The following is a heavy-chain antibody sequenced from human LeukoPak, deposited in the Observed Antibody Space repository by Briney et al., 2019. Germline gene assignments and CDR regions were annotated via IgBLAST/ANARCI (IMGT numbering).Heavy chain of an antibody. CDR3: ARQRGSGTFYVDY. D-gene: IGHD3-10*01. CDR2: IYYRGST. J-gene: IGHJ4*02. Sequence: PSETLSLTCSVSGGSISSSSHYWGWIRQPPGKGLEWIGTIYYRGSTYYNPPLKSRVTISVDTSKNQFSLKLTSVTAADTAVYYCARQRGSGTFYVDYWGQGPLVSVSS. V-gene: IGHV4-39*01. CDR1: GGSISSSSHY.